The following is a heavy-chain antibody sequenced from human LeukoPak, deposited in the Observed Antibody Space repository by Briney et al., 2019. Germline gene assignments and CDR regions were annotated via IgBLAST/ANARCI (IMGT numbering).Heavy chain of an antibody. J-gene: IGHJ3*02. Sequence: GSLRLSCAASGLNVRSNYMSWVRQAPGKGLEWVSVFYSGARTAYADSVKGRFTISGDNSKNTIYLQTNSLRVEDTAVYYCARDTTGLWDAFDIWGQGTMVTVSS. CDR3: ARDTTGLWDAFDI. CDR1: GLNVRSNY. V-gene: IGHV3-66*01. D-gene: IGHD3-16*01. CDR2: FYSGART.